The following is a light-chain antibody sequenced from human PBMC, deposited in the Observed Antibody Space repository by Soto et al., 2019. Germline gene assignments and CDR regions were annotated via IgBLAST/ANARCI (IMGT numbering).Light chain of an antibody. Sequence: DIQMTQSPSTLSASVGDRVTITCRASQSISSWLAWYQQKPGKAPKLLIYDASSLESGVPSRFSGSGSGTEFTLTSSSLQPDDFATYYCQQYNSYSRFGQGTKLEIK. J-gene: IGKJ2*01. CDR2: DAS. CDR3: QQYNSYSR. CDR1: QSISSW. V-gene: IGKV1-5*01.